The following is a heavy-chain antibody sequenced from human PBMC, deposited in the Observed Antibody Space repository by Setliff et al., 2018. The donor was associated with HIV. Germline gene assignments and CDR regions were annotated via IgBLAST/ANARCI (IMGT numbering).Heavy chain of an antibody. V-gene: IGHV1-18*01. CDR2: ISAYNGNT. D-gene: IGHD6-19*01. Sequence: GASVKVSCKAAGYTFTSYGIIWVRQAPGQGLEWMGWISAYNGNTNYEQKLQGRVIMTTDTSTSTVYMEMRSLRSDDTAVYYCARQYSSGSRLDYWGQGTLVTVS. CDR1: GYTFTSYG. CDR3: ARQYSSGSRLDY. J-gene: IGHJ4*02.